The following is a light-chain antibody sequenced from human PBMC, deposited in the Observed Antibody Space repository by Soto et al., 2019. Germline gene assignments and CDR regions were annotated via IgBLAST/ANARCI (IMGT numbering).Light chain of an antibody. Sequence: DLQMTQSPSSLSASVGDRVTITCQASQDISNYLNWYQQKPGKAPKLLIYDASNLETGVPSRFSGSGSRTDFTFTISSLQPEDIATYYCQQYDNLPRVTFGPGTKVDIK. CDR2: DAS. V-gene: IGKV1-33*01. J-gene: IGKJ3*01. CDR3: QQYDNLPRVT. CDR1: QDISNY.